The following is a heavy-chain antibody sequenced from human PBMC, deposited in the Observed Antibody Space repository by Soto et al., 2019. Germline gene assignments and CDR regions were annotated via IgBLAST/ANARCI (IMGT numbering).Heavy chain of an antibody. CDR1: GYTFTSYG. D-gene: IGHD3-10*01. CDR2: ISAYNGNT. J-gene: IGHJ5*02. V-gene: IGHV1-18*01. Sequence: GASVKVSCKASGYTFTSYGISWVRQAPGQGLEWMGWISAYNGNTNYAQKLQGRVTMTTDASTSTAYMELRSLRSDDTAVYCCARVPDMVRGVIKNHPEGNWFDPWGQGTLVTVSS. CDR3: ARVPDMVRGVIKNHPEGNWFDP.